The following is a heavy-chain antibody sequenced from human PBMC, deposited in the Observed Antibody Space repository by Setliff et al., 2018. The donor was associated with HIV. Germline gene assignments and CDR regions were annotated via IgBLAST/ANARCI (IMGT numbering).Heavy chain of an antibody. CDR1: GYTISTSG. CDR2: ISINNGNS. J-gene: IGHJ4*02. V-gene: IGHV1-18*01. CDR3: ARVQHAVVYSFEWFLMDF. Sequence: ASVKVSCKASGYTISTSGISWVRQAPGQGLEWMGWISINNGNSNYGQQFQGRVTMTTDTSTNTAYMELRSPRSDDTAVYYGARVQHAVVYSFEWFLMDFWGQGTLVTVSS. D-gene: IGHD3-3*01.